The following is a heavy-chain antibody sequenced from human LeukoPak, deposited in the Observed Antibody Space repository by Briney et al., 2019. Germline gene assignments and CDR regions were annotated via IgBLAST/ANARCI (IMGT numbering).Heavy chain of an antibody. Sequence: GASVKVSCKASGGTFSSYAISWVRQAPGQGLEWMGGIIPIFGTANYAQKFQGRVTITADESSSTAYMELSSLRSEDTAVYYCARSPGGITMVRGVVWLDYWGQGTPVTVSP. J-gene: IGHJ4*02. D-gene: IGHD3-10*01. CDR1: GGTFSSYA. CDR3: ARSPGGITMVRGVVWLDY. V-gene: IGHV1-69*13. CDR2: IIPIFGTA.